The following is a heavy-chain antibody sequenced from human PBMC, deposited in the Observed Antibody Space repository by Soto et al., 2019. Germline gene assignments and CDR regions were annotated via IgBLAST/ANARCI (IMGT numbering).Heavy chain of an antibody. CDR2: IYYSGST. Sequence: SETLSLTCTVSGRSISSYYWSWIRQPPGKGLEWIGYIYYSGSTNYNPSLKSRVTISVDTSKNQFSLKLSSVTAADTAVYYCARFPRGYSYGHFDYWGQGTLVTVS. J-gene: IGHJ4*02. D-gene: IGHD5-18*01. CDR1: GRSISSYY. V-gene: IGHV4-59*01. CDR3: ARFPRGYSYGHFDY.